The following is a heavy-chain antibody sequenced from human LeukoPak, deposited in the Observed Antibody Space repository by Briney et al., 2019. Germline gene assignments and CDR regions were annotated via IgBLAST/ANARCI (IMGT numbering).Heavy chain of an antibody. V-gene: IGHV1-18*01. CDR2: ISAYNGNT. CDR1: GYTFTSYG. J-gene: IGHJ5*02. CDR3: ARGYCSSTSCPHNWFDP. D-gene: IGHD2-2*01. Sequence: ASVKVSCKASGYTFTSYGISWVRQAPGQGVEWMGWISAYNGNTNYAQKLQGRVTMTTDTSTSTAYMELRSLRSDDTAVYYCARGYCSSTSCPHNWFDPWGQGTLVTVSS.